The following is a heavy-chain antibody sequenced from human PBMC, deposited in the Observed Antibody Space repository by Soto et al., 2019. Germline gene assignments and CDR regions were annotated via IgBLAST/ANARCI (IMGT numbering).Heavy chain of an antibody. CDR3: ARDSLGTLDY. CDR1: GDRVSSNSAA. Sequence: SPTLSLTCAISGDRVSSNSAAWNWIRQSPSSGLEWLGRTYYRSRWYNDYALSVKSRITINPDTSKNQFSLQLKSVTPEDTAVYYCARDSLGTLDYWGQGTLVTVSS. CDR2: TYYRSRWYN. J-gene: IGHJ4*02. V-gene: IGHV6-1*01. D-gene: IGHD1-1*01.